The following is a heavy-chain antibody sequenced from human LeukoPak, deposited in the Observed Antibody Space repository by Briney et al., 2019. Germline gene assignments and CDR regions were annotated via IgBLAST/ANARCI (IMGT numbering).Heavy chain of an antibody. V-gene: IGHV3-33*01. Sequence: PPGRSLRLSCAASGFTFSSYGMHWVRQAPGKGLEWVAVIWYDGSNKYYADSVKGRFTISRDNSKNTLYLQMNSLRAEDTAVYYCARDRWGGVQNGMDVWGQGTTVTVSS. CDR1: GFTFSSYG. J-gene: IGHJ6*02. CDR3: ARDRWGGVQNGMDV. CDR2: IWYDGSNK. D-gene: IGHD7-27*01.